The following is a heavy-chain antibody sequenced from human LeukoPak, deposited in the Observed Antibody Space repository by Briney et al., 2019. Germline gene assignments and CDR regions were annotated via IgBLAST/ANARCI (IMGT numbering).Heavy chain of an antibody. CDR1: GFTFSSYW. J-gene: IGHJ4*02. Sequence: TGGSLRLSCAASGFTFSSYWMHWVRHAPGKGLVWVSRINSDGSSTTHADSVKGRFTISRDNAKNTLYLQMNSLRAEDTAVYYCARDPSYSENLDYWGQGTLVTVSS. D-gene: IGHD1-26*01. CDR2: INSDGSST. V-gene: IGHV3-74*01. CDR3: ARDPSYSENLDY.